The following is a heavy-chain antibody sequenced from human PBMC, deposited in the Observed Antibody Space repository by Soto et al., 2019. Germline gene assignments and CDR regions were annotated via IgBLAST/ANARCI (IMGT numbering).Heavy chain of an antibody. CDR2: ISSDGST. D-gene: IGHD6-13*01. V-gene: IGHV3-64*04. CDR3: ANSIAAAGYFDY. Sequence: GGSLRLSCSASGFTFSSYDIHWVRQAPGKGLEYVSSISSDGSTYYAVSVKGRFTISRDNSKNTLYLQMNSLRAEDTAVYYCANSIAAAGYFDYWGQGTLVTVSS. J-gene: IGHJ4*02. CDR1: GFTFSSYD.